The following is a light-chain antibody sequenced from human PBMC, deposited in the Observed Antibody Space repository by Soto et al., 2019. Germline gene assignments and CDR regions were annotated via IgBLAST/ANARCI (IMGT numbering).Light chain of an antibody. Sequence: QSVLTQPASVSGSPGQSITISCTGTSSDVGGYNHVSWYQQHPGKAPKLMIYEVSNRPSGVSNRFSGSKSDNTASLTISGLQAEDEAYYYCSLYTSSSTYVFGTGTKVTVL. V-gene: IGLV2-14*01. J-gene: IGLJ1*01. CDR1: SSDVGGYNH. CDR3: SLYTSSSTYV. CDR2: EVS.